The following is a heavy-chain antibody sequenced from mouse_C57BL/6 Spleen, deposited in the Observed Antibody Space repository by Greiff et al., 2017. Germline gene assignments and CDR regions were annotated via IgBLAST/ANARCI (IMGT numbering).Heavy chain of an antibody. V-gene: IGHV5-6*01. D-gene: IGHD2-4*01. CDR2: ISSGGSYT. J-gene: IGHJ2*01. CDR3: ARQGGYDYDGIDY. CDR1: GFTFSSYG. Sequence: EVQLVESGGDLVKPGGSLKLSCAASGFTFSSYGMSWVSQTPDKRLEWVATISSGGSYTYYPESVKGRFTISRDNAKNTLYRQMSSLKSEDTAMYYCARQGGYDYDGIDYWGQGTTLTVSS.